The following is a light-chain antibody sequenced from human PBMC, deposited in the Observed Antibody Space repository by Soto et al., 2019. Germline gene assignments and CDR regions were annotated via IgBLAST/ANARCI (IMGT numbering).Light chain of an antibody. V-gene: IGKV3-20*01. CDR2: GAS. Sequence: EIVLTQSPGTLSLSPGERATLPCRASQSVSSNYLAWYQQKPGQAPRLLIYGASRRATGTPDRFSGSGSGTDFTLTISRLEPEDFVVYYCQHYGSSLSITFGQGTRLEIK. CDR3: QHYGSSLSIT. J-gene: IGKJ5*01. CDR1: QSVSSNY.